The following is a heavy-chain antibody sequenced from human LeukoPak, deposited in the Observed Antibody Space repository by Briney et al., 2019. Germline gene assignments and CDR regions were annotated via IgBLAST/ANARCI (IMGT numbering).Heavy chain of an antibody. CDR2: ISAYNGNT. J-gene: IGHJ6*02. CDR3: ARTGYSGSFSYYYYGMDV. V-gene: IGHV1-18*01. Sequence: ASVKVSCKASDYTFTSYGISWVRQAPGQGLEWMGWISAYNGNTNYAQKLQGRVTMTTDTSTSTAYMELRSLRSDDTAVYYCARTGYSGSFSYYYYGMDVWGQGTTVTVSS. D-gene: IGHD1-26*01. CDR1: DYTFTSYG.